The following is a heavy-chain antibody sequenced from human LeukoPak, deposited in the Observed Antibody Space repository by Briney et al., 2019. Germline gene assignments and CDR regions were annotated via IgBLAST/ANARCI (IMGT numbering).Heavy chain of an antibody. CDR1: GGSISSYY. CDR2: IYTSGST. Sequence: SEALSLTCTVSGGSISSYYWSWIRQPAGKGLVWIGRIYTSGSTNYNPSLKSRVTMSVDTSKNQFSLKLSSVTAADTAVYYCARDSRIVGATGYFDYWGQGTLVTVSS. CDR3: ARDSRIVGATGYFDY. J-gene: IGHJ4*02. D-gene: IGHD1-26*01. V-gene: IGHV4-4*07.